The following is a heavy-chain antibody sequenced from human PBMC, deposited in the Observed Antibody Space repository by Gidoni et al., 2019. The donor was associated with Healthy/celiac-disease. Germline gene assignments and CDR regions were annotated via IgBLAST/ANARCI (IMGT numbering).Heavy chain of an antibody. D-gene: IGHD2-2*02. V-gene: IGHV1-69*01. CDR1: GGTFSSYA. Sequence: QVQLVQSGAEVKKPGSSVKISCKASGGTFSSYAISWVRQAPGQGLEWMGGIIPIFGTANYAQKFQGRVTITADESTSTAYMELSSLRSEDTAVYYCARGQLLYSIDYYYYMDVWGKGTTVTVSS. CDR3: ARGQLLYSIDYYYYMDV. J-gene: IGHJ6*03. CDR2: IIPIFGTA.